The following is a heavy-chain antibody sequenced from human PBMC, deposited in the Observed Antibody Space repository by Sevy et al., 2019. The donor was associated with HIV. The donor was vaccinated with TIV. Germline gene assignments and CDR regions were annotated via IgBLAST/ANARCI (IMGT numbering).Heavy chain of an antibody. CDR3: ASGYPGYYFDY. J-gene: IGHJ4*02. D-gene: IGHD3-22*01. Sequence: SETLSLTCTVSGGSMSSYYWSWIRQPPGKGLEWIAYIYYSGSTNYNPSLKSRVTISVDTSNNQFSLKLNSVTAADTAIYYCASGYPGYYFDYWGQGTLVTVSS. CDR2: IYYSGST. CDR1: GGSMSSYY. V-gene: IGHV4-59*13.